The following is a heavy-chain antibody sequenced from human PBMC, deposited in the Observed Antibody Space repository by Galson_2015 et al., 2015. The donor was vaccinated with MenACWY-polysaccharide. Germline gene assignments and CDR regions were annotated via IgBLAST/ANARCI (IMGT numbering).Heavy chain of an antibody. V-gene: IGHV3-30-3*01. CDR2: ISYDGSNK. D-gene: IGHD2/OR15-2a*01. CDR3: ARTYCSRTTCYGMDV. J-gene: IGHJ6*02. Sequence: SLRLSCEASGFTFSSYAIHWVRQAPGKGLEWVAIISYDGSNKYYADSVKGQFTISRDNSKNTMYLQMNSLKSDDTAVYYCARTYCSRTTCYGMDVWGQGTTVTVSS. CDR1: GFTFSSYA.